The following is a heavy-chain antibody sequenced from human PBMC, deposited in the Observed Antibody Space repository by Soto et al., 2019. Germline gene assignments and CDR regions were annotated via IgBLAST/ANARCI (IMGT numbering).Heavy chain of an antibody. CDR1: GFTLREYG. D-gene: IGHD3-16*01. CDR2: VSGSGDST. CDR3: ATSNYGGRG. Sequence: ELQVLESGGGLVQPGGSLRLTCAASGFTLREYGTSCFRQAPGKGLEWVSVVSGSGDSTYYTDSVKGRFTLSRDSSKNTVCLQMNSLRTEDTAVYYCATSNYGGRGCGQGTLGTDSS. J-gene: IGHJ4*02. V-gene: IGHV3-23*01.